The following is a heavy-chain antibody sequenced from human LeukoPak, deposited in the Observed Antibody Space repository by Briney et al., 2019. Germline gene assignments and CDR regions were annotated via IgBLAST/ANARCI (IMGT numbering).Heavy chain of an antibody. Sequence: GGSLRLSCAASGFTFDDYAMHWVRQAPGKGLEWVSGISWNSGSIGYADSVKGRFTIPRDNAKNSLYLQMNSLRAEDTALYYCAKANPDLGFDYWGQGTLVTVSS. CDR3: AKANPDLGFDY. D-gene: IGHD7-27*01. V-gene: IGHV3-9*01. J-gene: IGHJ4*02. CDR2: ISWNSGSI. CDR1: GFTFDDYA.